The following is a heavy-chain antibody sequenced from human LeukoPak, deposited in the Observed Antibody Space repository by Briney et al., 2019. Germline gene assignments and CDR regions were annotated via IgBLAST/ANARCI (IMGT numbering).Heavy chain of an antibody. CDR2: IYSGGST. CDR1: GFTFSSYS. Sequence: GGSLRLSCAASGFTFSSYSMNWVRQAPGKGLEWVSVIYSGGSTYYADSVKGRFTISRDNSKNTLYLQMNSLRAEDTAVYYCARGRYSSSWSPFDYWGRGALSPSPQ. D-gene: IGHD6-13*01. J-gene: IGHJ4*02. CDR3: ARGRYSSSWSPFDY. V-gene: IGHV3-53*01.